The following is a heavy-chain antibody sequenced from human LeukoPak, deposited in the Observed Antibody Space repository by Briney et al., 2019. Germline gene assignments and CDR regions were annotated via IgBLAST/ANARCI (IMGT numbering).Heavy chain of an antibody. CDR1: GGSFSGYY. CDR2: INHSGST. Sequence: SETLSLTCAVYGGSFSGYYWSWIRQPPGKGLEWIGEINHSGSTNYNPSLKSRVTISVDTSKNQSSLKLSSVTAADTAVYYCATTRLGYDILTGYYYWGQGTLVTVSS. J-gene: IGHJ4*02. CDR3: ATTRLGYDILTGYYY. D-gene: IGHD3-9*01. V-gene: IGHV4-34*01.